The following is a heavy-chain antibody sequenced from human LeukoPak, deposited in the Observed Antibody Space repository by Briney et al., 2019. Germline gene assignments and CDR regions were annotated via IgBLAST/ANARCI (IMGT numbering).Heavy chain of an antibody. V-gene: IGHV3-33*01. CDR3: ARDTGLVRLFDY. J-gene: IGHJ4*02. Sequence: GGSLRLSCAASGFTFSSYGMHWVRQAPGKGLEWVAVIWYDGSNKYYADSVKGRFTISRDNSKNTLYLQMNSLRAEDTAVYYCARDTGLVRLFDYWGQGTLVTVSS. CDR2: IWYDGSNK. CDR1: GFTFSSYG. D-gene: IGHD3/OR15-3a*01.